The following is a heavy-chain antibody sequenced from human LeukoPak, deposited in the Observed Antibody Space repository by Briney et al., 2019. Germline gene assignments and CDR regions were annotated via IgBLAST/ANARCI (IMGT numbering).Heavy chain of an antibody. Sequence: SETLSLTCAVYGGSFSGYYWSWIRQPPGKGLEWIGEIKHSGSTNYNPSLKSRDTISVDTSKNQSSLKLSSVPAADTAVYYCARVAQYYDYVWGSYRKYGYLDYWGQGTLVTVS. CDR1: GGSFSGYY. D-gene: IGHD3-16*02. CDR3: ARVAQYYDYVWGSYRKYGYLDY. J-gene: IGHJ4*02. V-gene: IGHV4-34*01. CDR2: IKHSGST.